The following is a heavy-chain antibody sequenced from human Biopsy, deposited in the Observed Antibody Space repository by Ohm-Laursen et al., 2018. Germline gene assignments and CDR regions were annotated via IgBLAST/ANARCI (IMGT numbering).Heavy chain of an antibody. V-gene: IGHV4-61*05. Sequence: TLSLTCTVSGDSTSSSNFYWAWIRQPPRKPLEWIGYFYSSGTTRYNPSLESRLSISMDTSKNEVSLRLTSMTAADTAVYFCARAPADQYAARNYYSSHAFDMWGQGTKVTVSS. CDR3: ARAPADQYAARNYYSSHAFDM. J-gene: IGHJ3*02. CDR2: FYSSGTT. D-gene: IGHD3-10*01. CDR1: GDSTSSSNFY.